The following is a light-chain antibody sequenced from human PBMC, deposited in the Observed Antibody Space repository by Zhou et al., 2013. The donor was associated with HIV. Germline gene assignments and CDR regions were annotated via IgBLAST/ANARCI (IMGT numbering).Light chain of an antibody. Sequence: QSVLTQPPSVSGAPRQRVTISCSGSRSNVGINAVNWYQQLPRKAPRLLIYYDHLLPSGVSDRFSGSKSGTSASLAISGLQSDDEADYYCAAWDDRLKAWMFGGGTKVAV. CDR1: RSNVGINA. CDR2: YDH. J-gene: IGLJ3*02. V-gene: IGLV1-36*01. CDR3: AAWDDRLKAWM.